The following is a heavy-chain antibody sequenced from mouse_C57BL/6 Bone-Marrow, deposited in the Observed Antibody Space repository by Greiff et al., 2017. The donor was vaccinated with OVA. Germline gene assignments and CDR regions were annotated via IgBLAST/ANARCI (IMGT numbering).Heavy chain of an antibody. CDR2: INPSTGGT. D-gene: IGHD2-13*01. CDR3: ARGETGPFEY. Sequence: VQLQQSGPELVKPGASVKISCKASGYSFTGYDMNWVKQSPEKSLEWIGEINPSTGGTTYNQKFKAKATLTVDKTSSTAYMQLKSLTSEESAVYYCARGETGPFEYWGQGTLVTVSA. CDR1: GYSFTGYD. J-gene: IGHJ3*01. V-gene: IGHV1-42*01.